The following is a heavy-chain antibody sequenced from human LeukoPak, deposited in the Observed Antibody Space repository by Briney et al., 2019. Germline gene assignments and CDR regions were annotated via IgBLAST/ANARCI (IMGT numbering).Heavy chain of an antibody. CDR3: ARARSDFWSGYSGKAFDI. Sequence: GESLKISCXGSGYSFTSYWIGWVRQMPGKGLEWMGIIYPGDSDTRYSPSFQGQVTISADKSISTAYLQWSSLKASDTAMYYCARARSDFWSGYSGKAFDIWGQGTMVTVSS. J-gene: IGHJ3*02. V-gene: IGHV5-51*01. CDR1: GYSFTSYW. D-gene: IGHD3-3*01. CDR2: IYPGDSDT.